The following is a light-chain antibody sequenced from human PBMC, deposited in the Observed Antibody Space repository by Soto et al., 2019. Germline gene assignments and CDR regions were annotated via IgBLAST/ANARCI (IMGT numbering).Light chain of an antibody. V-gene: IGKV1-39*01. CDR3: QQSVSTPIYS. CDR1: QNLDNY. Sequence: DIQMTQSPSSLSASVGDRVTITCRASQNLDNYLNWYQQKPGKAPNLLIYAASRLQSGVPSRFAGSGSGTHFTLTITILQPEDVGTYFCQQSVSTPIYSFGQGTKVEMK. CDR2: AAS. J-gene: IGKJ2*03.